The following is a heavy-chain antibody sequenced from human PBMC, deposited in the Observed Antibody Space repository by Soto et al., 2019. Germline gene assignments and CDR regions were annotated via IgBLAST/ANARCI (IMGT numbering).Heavy chain of an antibody. D-gene: IGHD3-9*01. CDR3: ARLRYDILTGYYRVPSNLAIDY. Sequence: SETLSLTCTVSGGSISSSSYYWGWIRQPPGKGLEWIGSIYYSGSTYYNPSLKSRVTISVDTSKNQFSLKLSSVTAADTAVYYCARLRYDILTGYYRVPSNLAIDYWGQGTLVTVSS. CDR1: GGSISSSSYY. V-gene: IGHV4-39*01. CDR2: IYYSGST. J-gene: IGHJ4*02.